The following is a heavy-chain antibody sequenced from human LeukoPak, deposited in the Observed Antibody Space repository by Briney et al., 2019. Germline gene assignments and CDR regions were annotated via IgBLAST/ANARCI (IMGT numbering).Heavy chain of an antibody. Sequence: PSETLSLTCAVYGGSSSGYYWSWIRQTPGRGLEWIGEINHSGSTNYNPSLKSRVTISVDTSKNQFSLKLSSVTAADTAVYFCARGCRDRRTVSYKYYFDYWGQGTLVTVSS. D-gene: IGHD4-4*01. CDR3: ARGCRDRRTVSYKYYFDY. V-gene: IGHV4-34*01. J-gene: IGHJ4*02. CDR2: INHSGST. CDR1: GGSSSGYY.